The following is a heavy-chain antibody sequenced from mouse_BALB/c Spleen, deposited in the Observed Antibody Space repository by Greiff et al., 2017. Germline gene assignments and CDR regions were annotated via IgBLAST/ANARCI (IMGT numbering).Heavy chain of an antibody. CDR3: ARISLYDYDPLYAMDY. J-gene: IGHJ4*01. Sequence: QVQLKESGPGLVQPSQSLSITCTVSGFSLTSYGVHWVRQSPGKGLEWLGVIWSGGSTDYNAAFISRLRISKDNSKSQVFFKMNSLQANDTAIYYCARISLYDYDPLYAMDYWGQGTSVTVSS. V-gene: IGHV2-2*02. D-gene: IGHD2-4*01. CDR1: GFSLTSYG. CDR2: IWSGGST.